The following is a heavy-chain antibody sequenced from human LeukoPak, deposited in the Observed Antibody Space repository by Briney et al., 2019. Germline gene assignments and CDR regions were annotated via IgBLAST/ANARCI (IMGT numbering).Heavy chain of an antibody. CDR1: GFTFSSYG. Sequence: GRSLRLSCAASGFTFSSYGMHWVRQAPGKGLEWVAVISYDGSNKYYADSVKSRFTISRDNSKNTLYLQMNSLRAEDTAVYYCAKDKFPRFVGGGPMSPFDYWGQGTLVTVSS. V-gene: IGHV3-30*18. J-gene: IGHJ4*02. CDR3: AKDKFPRFVGGGPMSPFDY. CDR2: ISYDGSNK. D-gene: IGHD3-10*02.